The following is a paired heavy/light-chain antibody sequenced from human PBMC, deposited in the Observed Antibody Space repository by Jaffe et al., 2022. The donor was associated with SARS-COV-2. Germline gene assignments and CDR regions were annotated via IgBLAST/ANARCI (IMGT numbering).Light chain of an antibody. CDR3: QQSYSSPRT. J-gene: IGKJ1*01. V-gene: IGKV1-39*01. CDR2: AAS. CDR1: QNINRY. Sequence: DIRMTQSPSSLSASVGDRVTITCRASQNINRYLNWYQQKPGKAPKLLIYAASSLHSGVPSRFSGSGSGTDFTLTINSLQPEDFATYYCQQSYSSPRTFGQGTKVEIK.
Heavy chain of an antibody. J-gene: IGHJ5*02. V-gene: IGHV3-11*01. CDR2: ISSDGTTI. Sequence: QVQLVESGGGLVKPGGSLRLSCAASGFTFSDYYMTWIRQAPGTGLEWVSYISSDGTTIYYGDSVKGRFTISRDNAKNSLYLQMNSLRAEDTAVYYCAREISNWFDPWGQGTLVTVSS. CDR1: GFTFSDYY. CDR3: AREISNWFDP.